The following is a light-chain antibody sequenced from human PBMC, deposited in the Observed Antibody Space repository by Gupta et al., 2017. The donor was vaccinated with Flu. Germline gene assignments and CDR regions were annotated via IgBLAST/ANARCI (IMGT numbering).Light chain of an antibody. CDR3: QSYDSSLSGSV. Sequence: SSNIGAGYDVHWYQQLPGTAPKLLIYGISNRPSGVPDRFSGSKSGTSASLAITGLQAEDEADYYCQSYDSSLSGSVFGGGTKLTVL. CDR1: SSNIGAGYD. CDR2: GIS. V-gene: IGLV1-40*01. J-gene: IGLJ3*02.